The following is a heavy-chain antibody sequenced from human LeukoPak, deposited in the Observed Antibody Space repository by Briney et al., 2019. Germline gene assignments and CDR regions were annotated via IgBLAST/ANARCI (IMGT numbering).Heavy chain of an antibody. CDR3: AKDPLRYFDWSYFDY. V-gene: IGHV3-9*01. J-gene: IGHJ4*02. Sequence: QAGRSLRLSCAASGFTFDDYAMHWVRQAPGKGLEWVSGISWNSGSIGYADSVKGRFTISRDNAKNSLYLQMNSLRAEDTALYYCAKDPLRYFDWSYFDYWGQGTLVTASS. CDR2: ISWNSGSI. D-gene: IGHD3-9*01. CDR1: GFTFDDYA.